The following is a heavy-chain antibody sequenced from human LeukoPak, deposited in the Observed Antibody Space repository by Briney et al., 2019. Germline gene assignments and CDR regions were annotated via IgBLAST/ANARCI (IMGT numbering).Heavy chain of an antibody. J-gene: IGHJ4*02. D-gene: IGHD4-17*01. CDR1: GFTFSSYD. V-gene: IGHV3-48*01. CDR3: ARDMGNDYGDYGVDY. Sequence: GGPLRLSCAASGFTFSSYDMNWVRQAPGKGLEWVSYISSSSSTIYYADSVKGRFTISRDNAKNSLYLQMNSLRAEDTAVYYCARDMGNDYGDYGVDYWGQGTLVTVSS. CDR2: ISSSSSTI.